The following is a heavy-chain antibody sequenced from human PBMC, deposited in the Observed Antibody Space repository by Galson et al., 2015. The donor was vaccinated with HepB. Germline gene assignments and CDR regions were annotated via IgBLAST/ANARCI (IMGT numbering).Heavy chain of an antibody. D-gene: IGHD5-24*01. Sequence: SLRLSCAASGFTFSSYSMNWVRQAPGKGLEWVSYISSSSSTIYYADSVKGRFTISRDNAKNSLYLQMNSLRAEDTAVYYCARDRDEMATMGAFDIWGQGAMVTVSS. CDR1: GFTFSSYS. V-gene: IGHV3-48*04. CDR2: ISSSSSTI. J-gene: IGHJ3*02. CDR3: ARDRDEMATMGAFDI.